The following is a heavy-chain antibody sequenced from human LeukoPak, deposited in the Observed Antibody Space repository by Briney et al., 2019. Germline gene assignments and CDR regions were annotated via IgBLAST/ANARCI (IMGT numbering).Heavy chain of an antibody. J-gene: IGHJ1*01. CDR2: INPNSGGT. V-gene: IGHV1-2*02. CDR3: ARVWDNQWAEYFQH. CDR1: GDTFTGYY. D-gene: IGHD1-26*01. Sequence: VASVKVSCKASGDTFTGYYIHRVRQAPGQGLECMGWINPNSGGTNYAQKFQGRVTMTRDTSISTAYMELSRLRSDDTAVYYCARVWDNQWAEYFQHWGQGTLVTVSS.